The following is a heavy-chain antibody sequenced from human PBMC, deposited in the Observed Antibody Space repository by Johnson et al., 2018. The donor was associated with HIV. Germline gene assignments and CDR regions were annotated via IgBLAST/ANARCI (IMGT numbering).Heavy chain of an antibody. J-gene: IGHJ3*02. D-gene: IGHD3-10*01. CDR2: IWYDGSNK. CDR1: GFTFSYYG. V-gene: IGHV3-33*01. CDR3: ARVVASVYGSGDHAFYI. Sequence: QMLLVESGGGVVQPGRSLRLSCVASGFTFSYYGMHWVRQAPGKGLEWVAVIWYDGSNKYSADSVRGRFTISRDNSRNTLYLQMGRLRVEDMAVYYCARVVASVYGSGDHAFYIWGQGTMVTVSS.